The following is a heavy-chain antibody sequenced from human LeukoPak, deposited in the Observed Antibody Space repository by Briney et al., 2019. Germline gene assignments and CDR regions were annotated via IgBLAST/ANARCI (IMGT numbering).Heavy chain of an antibody. V-gene: IGHV3-74*01. J-gene: IGHJ4*02. CDR2: IKSDGSTT. D-gene: IGHD6-13*01. Sequence: GGSLRLSCAASGFTFDDYAMHWVRQAPGRGLVWVSRIKSDGSTTTYADSVKGRFTISRDNAKNTLYLQMNSLRAEDTAVYYCARDIGAARYFDYWGQGTQVTVSS. CDR1: GFTFDDYA. CDR3: ARDIGAARYFDY.